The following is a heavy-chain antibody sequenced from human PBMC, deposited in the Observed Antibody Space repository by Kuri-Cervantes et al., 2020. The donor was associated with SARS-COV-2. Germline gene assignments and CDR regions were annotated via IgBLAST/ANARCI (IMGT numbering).Heavy chain of an antibody. CDR3: ARDFEAAAGIYYFDY. CDR2: ISSSSSYI. V-gene: IGHV3-21*01. Sequence: GGSLRLSCAASGFTFSSYSMNWVRQAPGKGLEWVSSISSSSSYIYYADSVKGRFTISRDNAKNSLYLQMNSLRAEDTAVYYCARDFEAAAGIYYFDYWGQGTRVTVSS. CDR1: GFTFSSYS. J-gene: IGHJ4*02. D-gene: IGHD6-13*01.